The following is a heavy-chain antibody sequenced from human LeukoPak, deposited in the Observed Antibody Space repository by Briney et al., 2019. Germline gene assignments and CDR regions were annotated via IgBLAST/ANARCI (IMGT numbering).Heavy chain of an antibody. D-gene: IGHD3-22*01. V-gene: IGHV3-74*01. Sequence: GGSLRLSCAASGFTFSTYWMHWVRQAPGKGLVWVSRIKSDGGTNYADSVKGRFTISRDNAKKTVSLQMNSLRPEDTGVYYCARAPSEIGGYYPEYFRHWGQGTLVTISS. CDR2: IKSDGGT. CDR1: GFTFSTYW. CDR3: ARAPSEIGGYYPEYFRH. J-gene: IGHJ1*01.